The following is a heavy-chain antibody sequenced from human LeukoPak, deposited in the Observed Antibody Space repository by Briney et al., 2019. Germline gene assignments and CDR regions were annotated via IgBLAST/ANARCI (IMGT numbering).Heavy chain of an antibody. J-gene: IGHJ4*02. Sequence: GASVKVSCKASGYTFTAYSMHWVRQAPGQGLEWMGWINPNSGGTNYAQKFQGRVTMTRDTSITTAYMELSRLRSDDTAVYYCARGDVDTAMVTPDYWGQGTLVTVSS. CDR1: GYTFTAYS. V-gene: IGHV1-2*02. D-gene: IGHD5-18*01. CDR3: ARGDVDTAMVTPDY. CDR2: INPNSGGT.